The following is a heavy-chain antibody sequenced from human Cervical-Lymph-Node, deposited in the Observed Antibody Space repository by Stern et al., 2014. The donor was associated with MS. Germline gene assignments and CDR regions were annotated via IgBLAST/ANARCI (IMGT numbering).Heavy chain of an antibody. J-gene: IGHJ4*02. D-gene: IGHD2-2*01. Sequence: VQLEESGGGVVQPGRSLRLSCAASGFTFSSYGMHWVRQAPGKGLEWVAVISYDGSNKYYADSVKGRFTISRDNSKSTLYLQMNSLRAEDTAVYYCAKAKAPIVVVPAAPGDYWGQGTLVTVSS. V-gene: IGHV3-30*18. CDR3: AKAKAPIVVVPAAPGDY. CDR2: ISYDGSNK. CDR1: GFTFSSYG.